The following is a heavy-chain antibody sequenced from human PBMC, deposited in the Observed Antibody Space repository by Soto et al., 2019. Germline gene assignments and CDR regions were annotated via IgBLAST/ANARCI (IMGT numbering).Heavy chain of an antibody. CDR2: ISWNSGSI. CDR3: ARSPYTGSRFDY. V-gene: IGHV3-9*01. J-gene: IGHJ4*02. Sequence: GGSLRLSCAASGFTFDDYAMHWVRQAPGKGLEWVSGISWNSGSIGYADSVKGRFTISRDDAKNTLYLQMNSLRAEDTAVYYCARSPYTGSRFDYWGQGTQVTVSS. CDR1: GFTFDDYA. D-gene: IGHD1-1*01.